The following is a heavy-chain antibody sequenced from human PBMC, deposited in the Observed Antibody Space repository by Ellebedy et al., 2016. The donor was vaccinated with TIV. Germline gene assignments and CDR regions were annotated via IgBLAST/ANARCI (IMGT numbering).Heavy chain of an antibody. D-gene: IGHD3-10*01. Sequence: AASVQVSCKASGYTFTNYLMHWVVQAPGQSLEWMGWIHTANGNTKYSQKFLGRVSMSRDTSATTAYMELSSLRSEDTSVYYCERDRTIGGSGRYKYWGQGTLVTVSS. CDR1: GYTFTNYL. CDR2: IHTANGNT. J-gene: IGHJ4*02. V-gene: IGHV1-3*04. CDR3: ERDRTIGGSGRYKY.